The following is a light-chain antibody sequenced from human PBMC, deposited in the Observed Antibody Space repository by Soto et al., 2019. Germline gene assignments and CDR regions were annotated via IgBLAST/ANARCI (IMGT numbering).Light chain of an antibody. CDR2: GNN. CDR1: RSNIGTNT. Sequence: QSVLTQPPSASGTPGQRVTIACSGSRSNIGTNTVIWYQHLPGAAPKLLIYGNNQRPSGVPDRFSGSKSGTSGSLAISGLQSEDEGDYYCAAWDDSLNGHVVLGGGTKLTVL. V-gene: IGLV1-44*01. J-gene: IGLJ2*01. CDR3: AAWDDSLNGHVV.